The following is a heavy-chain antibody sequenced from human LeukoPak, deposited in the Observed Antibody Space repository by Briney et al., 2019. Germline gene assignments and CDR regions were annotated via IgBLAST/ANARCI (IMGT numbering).Heavy chain of an antibody. CDR1: GGSISSSSYY. J-gene: IGHJ4*02. V-gene: IGHV4-39*07. D-gene: IGHD6-19*01. CDR3: ARGYSSGWDFDY. CDR2: IYYSGST. Sequence: SETLSLTCTVSGGSISSSSYYWGWIRQPPGKGLEWIGSIYYSGSTYYNPSLKSRVTMSVDTSKNQFSLKLSSVTAADTAVYYCARGYSSGWDFDYWGQGTLVTVSS.